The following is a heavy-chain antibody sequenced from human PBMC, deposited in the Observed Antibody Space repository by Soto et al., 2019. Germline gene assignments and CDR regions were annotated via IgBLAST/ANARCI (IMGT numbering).Heavy chain of an antibody. CDR2: ISYDGSNK. Sequence: PGGSLRLSCAASGFTFGSYAMHWVRQAPGKGLEWVAVISYDGSNKYYADSVKGRFTISRDNSKNTLYLQMNSLRAEDTAVYYCARVPYSSSGYYFDYWGQGTLVTVSS. V-gene: IGHV3-30-3*01. J-gene: IGHJ4*02. D-gene: IGHD6-6*01. CDR1: GFTFGSYA. CDR3: ARVPYSSSGYYFDY.